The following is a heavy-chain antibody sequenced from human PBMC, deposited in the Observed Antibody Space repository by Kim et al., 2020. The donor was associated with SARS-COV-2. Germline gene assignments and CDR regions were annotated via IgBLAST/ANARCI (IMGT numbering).Heavy chain of an antibody. V-gene: IGHV1-2*02. CDR1: GYTFTDLD. J-gene: IGHJ4*02. CDR3: AGALGYSGHFYY. CDR2: INPMSGGT. D-gene: IGHD5-12*01. Sequence: ASVKVSCKASGYTFTDLDLHWVRQAPGQGLEWMGRINPMSGGTNFAQKFQGRVTVTRDAAVSTAYMEVSRLKYDDTAVYYCAGALGYSGHFYYWGQGTMV.